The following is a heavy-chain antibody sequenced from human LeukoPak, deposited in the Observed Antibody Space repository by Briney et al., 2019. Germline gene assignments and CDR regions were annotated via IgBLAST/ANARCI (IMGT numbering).Heavy chain of an antibody. D-gene: IGHD6-6*01. CDR1: GGSFSGYY. CDR2: INHSGNT. Sequence: SETLSLTCAVYGGSFSGYYWSWIRHPPGKGLEWIGEINHSGNTNYNPSLKSRVAISVDTSKNQFSLKLTSVTAAETAVYYCARGPGRGIAARRGYFDYWGQGTLVTVSS. V-gene: IGHV4-34*01. CDR3: ARGPGRGIAARRGYFDY. J-gene: IGHJ4*02.